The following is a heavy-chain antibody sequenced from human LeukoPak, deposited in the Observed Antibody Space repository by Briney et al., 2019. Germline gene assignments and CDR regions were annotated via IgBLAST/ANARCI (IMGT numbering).Heavy chain of an antibody. CDR2: INWNCDKI. V-gene: IGHV3-9*01. CDR3: VKVESIPIFGVAPRYFDL. CDR1: GLTFDDYA. Sequence: PGGSLRLSCAASGLTFDDYAMHWVRQAPGKGLEWVSGINWNCDKIVFADSVKGRFNISRDNAKKSLYLEMNSLRVDDRAFYYFVKVESIPIFGVAPRYFDLWGRGTLVTVSS. D-gene: IGHD3-3*01. J-gene: IGHJ2*01.